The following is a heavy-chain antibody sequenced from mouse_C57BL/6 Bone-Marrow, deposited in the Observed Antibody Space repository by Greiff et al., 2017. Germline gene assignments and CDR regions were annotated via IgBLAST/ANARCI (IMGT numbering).Heavy chain of an antibody. J-gene: IGHJ3*01. V-gene: IGHV5-2*01. D-gene: IGHD2-10*01. Sequence: EVKLMESGGGLVQPGESLKLSCESNEYEFPSHDMSWVRKTPEKRLELVAAINSDGGSTYYPDTMERRFIISRDNTKKTLYLQMISLRSEGTALXYCSSFLLGANWGKGTLVTVSA. CDR1: EYEFPSHD. CDR3: SSFLLGAN. CDR2: INSDGGST.